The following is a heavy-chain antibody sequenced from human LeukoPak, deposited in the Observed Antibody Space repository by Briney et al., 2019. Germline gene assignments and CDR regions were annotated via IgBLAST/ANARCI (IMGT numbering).Heavy chain of an antibody. Sequence: GGSLRLSCVASGFTLSSYAVSWVRQAPGKELQWVSSLGISGDYALYAGSVKGRFTISRDSSKNTLYLQMNRLGAEDTAVYYCARGGGGNSDFLTTYTGASLSFDYWGQGALVTVSS. CDR2: LGISGDYA. J-gene: IGHJ4*02. D-gene: IGHD3-9*01. CDR1: GFTLSSYA. V-gene: IGHV3-23*01. CDR3: ARGGGGNSDFLTTYTGASLSFDY.